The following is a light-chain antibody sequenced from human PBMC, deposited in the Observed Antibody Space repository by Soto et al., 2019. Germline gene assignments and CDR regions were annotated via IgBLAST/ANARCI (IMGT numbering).Light chain of an antibody. CDR2: DVN. CDR3: RSSISGNTYV. CDR1: SSDVGGYNY. Sequence: QSVLTQPASVSGSPGQSITISCTGTSSDVGGYNYVSWYQQHPGKAPKLIIYDVNNRPSGISNRFSASKSGNTASLTISGLQAVDEADYYCRSSISGNTYVFGTGTKVNVL. J-gene: IGLJ1*01. V-gene: IGLV2-14*01.